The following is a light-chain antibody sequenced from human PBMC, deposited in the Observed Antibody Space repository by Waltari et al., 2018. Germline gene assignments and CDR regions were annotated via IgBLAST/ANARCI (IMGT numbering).Light chain of an antibody. V-gene: IGLV4-69*01. Sequence: QLVLTQSPSASASLGASVKLTCTLSSGHSTNVIAWLQKRPAKDPRFVMKVNSDGSHNKGDELPDRFSGSSSGAVRYRSISSLQSEDEADNYCQTGGHGTWVFGGGTKLTVL. CDR3: QTGGHGTWV. J-gene: IGLJ3*02. CDR1: SGHSTNV. CDR2: VNSDGSH.